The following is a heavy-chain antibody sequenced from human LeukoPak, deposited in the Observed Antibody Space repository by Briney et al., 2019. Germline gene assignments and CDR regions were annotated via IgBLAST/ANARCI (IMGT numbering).Heavy chain of an antibody. CDR3: AKEDPGITIFGVVNYYYYGMDV. D-gene: IGHD3-3*01. CDR1: GFTFSNYA. V-gene: IGHV3-23*01. CDR2: ISGSGGST. Sequence: GGSLGLSCAVSGFTFSNYAMSWVRQAPGKGLEWVSAISGSGGSTYYADSVKGRFTISRDNSKNTLYLQMNSLRAEDTAVYYCAKEDPGITIFGVVNYYYYGMDVWGQGTTVTVSS. J-gene: IGHJ6*02.